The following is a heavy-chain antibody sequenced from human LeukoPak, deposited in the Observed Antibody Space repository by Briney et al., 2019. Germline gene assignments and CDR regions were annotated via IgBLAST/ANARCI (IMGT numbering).Heavy chain of an antibody. Sequence: PSETLSLTCTVSGGSVSSGSYYWSWVRQPPGKGLEWIGEIYHSGSTNYNPSLKSRVTISVDKSKNQFSLKLSSVTAADTAVYYCAKKYSSSWYWDYWGQGTLVTVSS. CDR3: AKKYSSSWYWDY. D-gene: IGHD6-13*01. J-gene: IGHJ4*02. CDR1: GGSVSSGSYY. V-gene: IGHV4-39*07. CDR2: IYHSGST.